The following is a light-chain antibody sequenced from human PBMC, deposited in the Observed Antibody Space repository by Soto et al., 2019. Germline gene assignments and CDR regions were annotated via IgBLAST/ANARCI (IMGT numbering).Light chain of an antibody. CDR1: QSSSSW. J-gene: IGKJ3*01. CDR2: HAF. CDR3: QQYNSYLVT. Sequence: DIQMTQSPSTLSASVGDRVTITCRASQSSSSWLAWYQQKPGKAPKLLIYHAFSLESGIPSRFSGSGSGTEITLTIGSLLPDDFAMYYCQQYNSYLVTFGPGTKVDIK. V-gene: IGKV1-5*01.